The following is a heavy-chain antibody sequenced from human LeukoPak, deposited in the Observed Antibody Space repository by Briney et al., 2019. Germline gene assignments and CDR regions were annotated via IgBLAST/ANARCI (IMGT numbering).Heavy chain of an antibody. D-gene: IGHD6-13*01. V-gene: IGHV1-46*01. CDR3: ARALVAAGTIYYYYMDV. CDR1: GYTFTSYY. CDR2: INPSGGST. J-gene: IGHJ6*03. Sequence: ASVKVSCKASGYTFTSYYMHWVRQAPGQGLEWMGIINPSGGSTSYAQKFQGRVTITRNTSISTVYMELSSLTSEDTAVYYCARALVAAGTIYYYYMDVWGKGTTVTVSS.